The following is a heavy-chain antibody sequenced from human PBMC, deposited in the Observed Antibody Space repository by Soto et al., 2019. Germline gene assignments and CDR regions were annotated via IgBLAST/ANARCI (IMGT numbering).Heavy chain of an antibody. D-gene: IGHD3-3*01. V-gene: IGHV6-1*01. CDR2: TYYRSKWYN. CDR3: ARENRITIFGVVTHYGMDV. Sequence: PSQTLSLTCAISGYSVSSNSAAWNWISQSPSRGLEWLVRTYYRSKWYNDYAVSVKSRITINPDTSKNQFSLQLNSVTPEDTAVYYCARENRITIFGVVTHYGMDVSGQGTTVTVSS. CDR1: GYSVSSNSAA. J-gene: IGHJ6*02.